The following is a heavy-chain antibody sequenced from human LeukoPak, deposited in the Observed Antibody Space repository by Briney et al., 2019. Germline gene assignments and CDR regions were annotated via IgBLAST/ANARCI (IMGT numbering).Heavy chain of an antibody. J-gene: IGHJ3*02. CDR1: GFTFSDYY. V-gene: IGHV3-11*05. CDR3: AKDSGGSYEGDAFYI. CDR2: ISGSKSIS. D-gene: IGHD1-26*01. Sequence: GGSLRLSCAISGFTFSDYYMSWIRQAPGKGLEWIAHISGSKSISYYADSVKGRFTISRGNAKNSLYLQMNSLRAEDMALYYCAKDSGGSYEGDAFYIWGQGTMVTVSS.